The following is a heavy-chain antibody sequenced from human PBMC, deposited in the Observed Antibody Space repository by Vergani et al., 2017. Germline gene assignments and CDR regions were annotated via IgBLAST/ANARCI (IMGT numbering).Heavy chain of an antibody. CDR1: GVSIGSNSYY. V-gene: IGHV4-39*01. J-gene: IGHJ1*01. CDR2: IYYTGTT. CDR3: TRHGRSGWAGYFQH. Sequence: QLQLQESGPGLVKPSETLSLTCTVSGVSIGSNSYYWGWNRQPPGKGLEWIGTIYYTGTTYYNEAHKSRLTISVDTSKNQFSLNLTSVTAADTAVYYCTRHGRSGWAGYFQHWGQGTLVTASS. D-gene: IGHD6-19*01.